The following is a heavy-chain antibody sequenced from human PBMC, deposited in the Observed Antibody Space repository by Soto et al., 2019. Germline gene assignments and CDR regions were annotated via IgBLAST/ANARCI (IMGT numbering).Heavy chain of an antibody. Sequence: QVQLVQSGAEVKKPGSSVKVSCKASGGTFSSYTISWVRQAPGQGLEWMGRIIPILGIANYAQKFQGRVTITADKSTSTAYMELSSLRSEDTAVYYCARALRYSSGSADYWGQGTLVTVSS. CDR3: ARALRYSSGSADY. J-gene: IGHJ4*02. V-gene: IGHV1-69*02. CDR1: GGTFSSYT. CDR2: IIPILGIA. D-gene: IGHD6-19*01.